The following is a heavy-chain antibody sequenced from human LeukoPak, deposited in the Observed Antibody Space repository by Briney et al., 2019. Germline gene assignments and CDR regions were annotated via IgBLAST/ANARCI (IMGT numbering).Heavy chain of an antibody. CDR2: IYSGGST. D-gene: IGHD1-7*01. Sequence: GGSLRLSCAASGFTVSSNYMSWVRQAPGKGLEWVSVIYSGGSTYYADSVKGRFTISRDNSKNTLYLQMNSLRAEDTAVYYCARSWYNWNYVGAFDIWGQGTMVIVSS. CDR1: GFTVSSNY. J-gene: IGHJ3*02. V-gene: IGHV3-66*01. CDR3: ARSWYNWNYVGAFDI.